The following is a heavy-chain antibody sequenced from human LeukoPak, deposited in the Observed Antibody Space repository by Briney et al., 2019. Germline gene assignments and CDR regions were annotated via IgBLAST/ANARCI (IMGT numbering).Heavy chain of an antibody. CDR3: TGVTAYYFDY. Sequence: GGSLRPSCAASGFTFSSYWMSWVRQAPGKGLEWVANIKQDGSEKYYVDSVKGRFTISRDNAKNSLYLQMNSLRAEDTAVYYCTGVTAYYFDYWGQGTLVTVSS. CDR2: IKQDGSEK. V-gene: IGHV3-7*01. CDR1: GFTFSSYW. J-gene: IGHJ4*02. D-gene: IGHD1-14*01.